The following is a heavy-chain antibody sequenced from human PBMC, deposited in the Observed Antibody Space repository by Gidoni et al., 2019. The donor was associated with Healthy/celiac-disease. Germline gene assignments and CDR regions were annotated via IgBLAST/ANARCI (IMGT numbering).Heavy chain of an antibody. CDR2: IYYSGST. V-gene: IGHV4-30-4*01. CDR3: ARYLLAYCGGDCYENAFDI. D-gene: IGHD2-21*02. Sequence: QVQLQESGPGLVKPSQTLSLPCTASGGSISSGAYYWSWIRQPPGTGLEWIGYIYYSGSTYYNPSLKSRVTISVDTSKNQFSLKLSSVTAADTAVYYCARYLLAYCGGDCYENAFDIWGQGTMVTVSS. J-gene: IGHJ3*02. CDR1: GGSISSGAYY.